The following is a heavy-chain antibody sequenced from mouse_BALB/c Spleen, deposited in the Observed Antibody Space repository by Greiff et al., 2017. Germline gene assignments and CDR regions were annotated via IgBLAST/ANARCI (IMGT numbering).Heavy chain of an antibody. CDR3: TRERTTVVAPFDY. D-gene: IGHD1-1*01. J-gene: IGHJ2*01. CDR1: GFTFSSYT. V-gene: IGHV5-6-4*01. Sequence: EVQVVESGGGLVKPGGSLKLSCAASGFTFSSYTMSWVRQTPEKRLEWVATISSGGSYTYYPDSVKGRFTISRDNAKNTLYLQMSSLKSEDTAMYYCTRERTTVVAPFDYWGQGTTLTVSS. CDR2: ISSGGSYT.